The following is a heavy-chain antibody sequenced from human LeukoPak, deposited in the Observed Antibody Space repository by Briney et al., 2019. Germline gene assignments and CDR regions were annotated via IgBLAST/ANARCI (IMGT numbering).Heavy chain of an antibody. CDR1: GYTFTSYG. V-gene: IGHV1-18*01. J-gene: IGHJ4*02. Sequence: ASVKVSCKASGYTFTSYGISWVRQAPGQGLEWMGWISAYNGNTNYAQKLQGRVTMTTDTSTSAAYMELRSLRSDDTAVYYCARSRTRRIIVGATHFDYWGQGTLVTVSS. CDR3: ARSRTRRIIVGATHFDY. D-gene: IGHD1-26*01. CDR2: ISAYNGNT.